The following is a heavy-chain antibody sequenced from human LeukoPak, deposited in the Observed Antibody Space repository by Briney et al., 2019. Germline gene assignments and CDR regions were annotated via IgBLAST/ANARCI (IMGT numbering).Heavy chain of an antibody. J-gene: IGHJ5*02. Sequence: GGSLRLSCTVSGFTVSSNSMSWVRQTPGKGLEWVCSISNSGETTHYADSVKGRLTISRDNSKNTLYLQMNSLRAEDTAVYYCAKDPVATGATGWFDPWGQGTLVTVSS. D-gene: IGHD4/OR15-4a*01. CDR2: ISNSGETT. CDR1: GFTVSSNS. V-gene: IGHV3-23*01. CDR3: AKDPVATGATGWFDP.